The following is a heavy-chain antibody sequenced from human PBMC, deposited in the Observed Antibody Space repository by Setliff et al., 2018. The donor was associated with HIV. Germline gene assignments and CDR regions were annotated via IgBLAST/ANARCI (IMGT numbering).Heavy chain of an antibody. CDR2: IDWDDDK. Sequence: SGPTLVNPTQTLTLTCIFSGFSLSTSGMCVSWIRQPPGKALEWLARIDWDDDKYYNTSLKTRLTISKDTSKNQVVLTMTNMDPVDTATYYCARNQIFGVVNGRDYWGQGTLVTVSS. CDR3: ARNQIFGVVNGRDY. J-gene: IGHJ4*02. V-gene: IGHV2-70*11. CDR1: GFSLSTSGMC. D-gene: IGHD3-3*01.